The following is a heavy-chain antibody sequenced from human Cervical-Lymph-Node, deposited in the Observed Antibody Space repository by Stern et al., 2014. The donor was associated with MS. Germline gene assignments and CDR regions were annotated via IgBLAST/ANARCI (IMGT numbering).Heavy chain of an antibody. CDR3: ARGRYGLLLDY. CDR1: GGSISSYY. CDR2: IYYSGST. V-gene: IGHV4-59*01. D-gene: IGHD3-16*01. J-gene: IGHJ4*02. Sequence: QVQLQESGPGLVKPSETLSLTCTVSGGSISSYYWSWIRQPPGKGLEWIGYIYYSGSTNYNPSLKSRVTISVDTSKNQFSLKLSSVTAADTAVYYCARGRYGLLLDYWGQGTLVTVSS.